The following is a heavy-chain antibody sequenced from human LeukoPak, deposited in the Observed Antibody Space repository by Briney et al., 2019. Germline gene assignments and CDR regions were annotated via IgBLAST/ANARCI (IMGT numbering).Heavy chain of an antibody. Sequence: GGSLRLSCAASGFSFSDHEMNWVRQAPGKGLEWVSYLSSSGNAYYADSVKGRFTISRDNSKNSLYLQMTSLGADDTAVYYCASGRGSYSPDYWGQGTLVTVSS. CDR1: GFSFSDHE. CDR2: LSSSGNA. D-gene: IGHD1-26*01. V-gene: IGHV3-48*03. CDR3: ASGRGSYSPDY. J-gene: IGHJ4*02.